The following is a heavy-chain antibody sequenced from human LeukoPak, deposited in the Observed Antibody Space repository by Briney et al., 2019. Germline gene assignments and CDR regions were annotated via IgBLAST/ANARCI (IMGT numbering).Heavy chain of an antibody. J-gene: IGHJ6*03. V-gene: IGHV3-48*04. Sequence: GGSLRLSCVASGFTFSTYNMNWVRQAPGKGLEWVAYITLSSTAIYYADSGKGRFTISRDNAKNSLYLQMNSLRAEDTAVYYCARSPAGGYCSSTSCPMDVWGKGTTVTISS. D-gene: IGHD2-2*03. CDR2: ITLSSTAI. CDR3: ARSPAGGYCSSTSCPMDV. CDR1: GFTFSTYN.